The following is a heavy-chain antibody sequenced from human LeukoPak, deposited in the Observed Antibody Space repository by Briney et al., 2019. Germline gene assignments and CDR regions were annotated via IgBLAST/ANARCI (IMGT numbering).Heavy chain of an antibody. CDR3: ATGSSTSCS. Sequence: PGRSLRLSCAASGFTFSSYGMHWVRQAPGKGLEWVAVIWYDGSNKYYADSVKGRFTISRDNSKNTLYLQMNSLRAEDTAVYYCATGSSTSCSWGQGTLVTVSS. CDR1: GFTFSSYG. V-gene: IGHV3-33*01. CDR2: IWYDGSNK. J-gene: IGHJ5*02. D-gene: IGHD2-2*01.